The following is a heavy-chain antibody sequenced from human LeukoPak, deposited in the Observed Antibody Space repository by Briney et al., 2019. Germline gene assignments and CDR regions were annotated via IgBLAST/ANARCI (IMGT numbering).Heavy chain of an antibody. Sequence: ASVKVSCKASGYTFTSYGINWVRQAPGQGLEGMGWISAYNGNTNYAQNLQGRVTMTTDTSTSTAYMELRSLRSDDTALYYCARGLVVAGGFDYWGQGTLVSVSS. J-gene: IGHJ4*02. CDR1: GYTFTSYG. CDR2: ISAYNGNT. CDR3: ARGLVVAGGFDY. V-gene: IGHV1-18*01. D-gene: IGHD2-15*01.